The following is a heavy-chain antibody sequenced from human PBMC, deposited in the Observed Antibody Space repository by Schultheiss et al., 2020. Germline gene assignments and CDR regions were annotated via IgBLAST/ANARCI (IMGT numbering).Heavy chain of an antibody. CDR3: ARAFDSSAFPFDY. CDR2: IYYSGST. V-gene: IGHV4-59*12. D-gene: IGHD3-22*01. CDR1: GGSISSYY. Sequence: SATLSLTCTVSGGSISSYYWSWIRQPPGKGLEWIGSIYYSGSTNYNPSLNSRVTMSVDTSKNQFSLKLSSVTAADTAVYYCARAFDSSAFPFDYWGQGTLVTVSS. J-gene: IGHJ4*02.